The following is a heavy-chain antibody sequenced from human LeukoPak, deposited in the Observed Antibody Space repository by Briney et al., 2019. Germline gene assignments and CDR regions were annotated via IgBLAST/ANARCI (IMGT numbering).Heavy chain of an antibody. V-gene: IGHV1-2*02. CDR2: INPNSGGT. Sequence: ASVKVSCKASGYTFTGYYMHWVRPAPGHGLEWMGWINPNSGGTNYAQKFQGRVTMTRDTSISTAYMELSRLRSDDTAVYYCARGIAAAGISWGYWGQGTLVTVSS. CDR1: GYTFTGYY. CDR3: ARGIAAAGISWGY. D-gene: IGHD6-13*01. J-gene: IGHJ4*02.